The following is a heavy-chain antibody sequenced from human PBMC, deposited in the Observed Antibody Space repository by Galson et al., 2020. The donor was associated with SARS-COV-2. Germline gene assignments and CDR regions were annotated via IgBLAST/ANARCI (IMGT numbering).Heavy chain of an antibody. Sequence: ASVKVSCKASGYTFTSYGISWVRQAPGQGLEWMGWISAYNGNTNYAQKLQGRVTMTTDTSTSTAYMELRSLRSDDTAVYYCARDCRDGYSLTLYYFDYWGKGTLVTVSS. V-gene: IGHV1-18*01. J-gene: IGHJ4*02. CDR3: ARDCRDGYSLTLYYFDY. D-gene: IGHD5-18*01. CDR2: ISAYNGNT. CDR1: GYTFTSYG.